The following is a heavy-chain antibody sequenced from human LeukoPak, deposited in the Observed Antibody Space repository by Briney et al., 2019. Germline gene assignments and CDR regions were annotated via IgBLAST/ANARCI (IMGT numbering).Heavy chain of an antibody. Sequence: GASVKVSFKASGYTFTGYYMHWVRQAPGQGLEWMGWINPNSGGTNYAQKFQGRVTITTATSISTAYMELSRLRSDDTAVYYCAIRAPNMVRGVIKAYYYYGMDVWGQGTTVTVSS. J-gene: IGHJ6*02. CDR2: INPNSGGT. CDR3: AIRAPNMVRGVIKAYYYYGMDV. D-gene: IGHD3-10*01. CDR1: GYTFTGYY. V-gene: IGHV1-2*02.